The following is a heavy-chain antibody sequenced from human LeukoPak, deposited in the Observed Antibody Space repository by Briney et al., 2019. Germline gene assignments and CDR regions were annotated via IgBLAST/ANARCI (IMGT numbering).Heavy chain of an antibody. CDR3: ASGRYSSSWYHHFDY. D-gene: IGHD6-13*01. V-gene: IGHV3-21*04. CDR2: ITTTSSYI. CDR1: GFTFSSYT. J-gene: IGHJ4*02. Sequence: GGSLRLSCAASGFTFSSYTMNWVRQAPGKGLEWVSSITTTSSYIYYADSVKSRFTISRDNAKSSLFLQMNSLRAEDTAVYYCASGRYSSSWYHHFDYWGQGTLVTVSS.